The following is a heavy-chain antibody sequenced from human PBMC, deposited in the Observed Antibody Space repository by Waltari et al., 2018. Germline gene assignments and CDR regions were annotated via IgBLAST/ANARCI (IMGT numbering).Heavy chain of an antibody. CDR3: TRDRVGYCSGGTCYSRWFDP. Sequence: VKKPGASVKVSCRVSGYSLTESALHWVRQAPGKGLEWLGGFDPEYGEAVYAQEFQGRVTMTEDTSKDTAYMELSSLTYEDTAVYYCTRDRVGYCSGGTCYSRWFDPWGQGTLVTVSS. J-gene: IGHJ5*02. CDR1: GYSLTESA. D-gene: IGHD2-15*01. V-gene: IGHV1-24*01. CDR2: FDPEYGEA.